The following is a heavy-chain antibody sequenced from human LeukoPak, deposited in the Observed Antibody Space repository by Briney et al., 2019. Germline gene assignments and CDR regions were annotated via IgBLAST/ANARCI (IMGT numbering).Heavy chain of an antibody. CDR2: ISYDGINK. CDR1: GFTFSSYG. J-gene: IGHJ5*02. CDR3: AKDPSYYYDSSGYQIGDWFDP. Sequence: PGGSLRLSCAASGFTFSSYGMHWVRQAPGKGLDWVAVISYDGINKHYADSVKGRFTISRDNSKNTLYLQMNSLRAEDTAVYYCAKDPSYYYDSSGYQIGDWFDPWGQGTLVTVSS. D-gene: IGHD3-22*01. V-gene: IGHV3-30*12.